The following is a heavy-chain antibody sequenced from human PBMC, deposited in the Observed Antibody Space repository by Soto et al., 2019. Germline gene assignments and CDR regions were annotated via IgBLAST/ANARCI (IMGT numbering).Heavy chain of an antibody. CDR1: GFTFTSYG. J-gene: IGHJ4*02. CDR3: ARALRSSGYYLGPLYYFDY. D-gene: IGHD3-22*01. Sequence: QVQLVQSGAEVKKPGASVKVSCKASGFTFTSYGISWVRQAPGQGLEWMGWISAYNGNTNYAQKLQGRVTMTTDTSTSTAYMELRSLRSDDTAVYYCARALRSSGYYLGPLYYFDYWGQGTLVTVSS. V-gene: IGHV1-18*01. CDR2: ISAYNGNT.